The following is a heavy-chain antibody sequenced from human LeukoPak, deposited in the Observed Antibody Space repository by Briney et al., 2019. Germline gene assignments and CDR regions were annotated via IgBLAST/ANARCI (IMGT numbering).Heavy chain of an antibody. CDR1: GGSFSGYY. J-gene: IGHJ4*02. CDR3: ARDYTYYGSGSFDY. D-gene: IGHD3-10*01. CDR2: INHSGST. Sequence: SETLSLTCAVYGGSFSGYYWSWIRQPPGKGLEWIGEINHSGSTNYNPSLKSRVTISVDTSKNQFSLKLSSVTAADTAVYYCARDYTYYGSGSFDYWGQGTLVTVSS. V-gene: IGHV4-34*01.